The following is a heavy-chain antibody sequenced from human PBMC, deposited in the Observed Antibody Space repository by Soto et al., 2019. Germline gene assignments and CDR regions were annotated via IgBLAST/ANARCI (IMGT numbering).Heavy chain of an antibody. CDR2: VIPIFGTA. Sequence: SVKVSCKASGGTFSSYAISWVRQAPGQGLEWMGGVIPIFGTANYAQKFQGRVTITADKSTSTAYMELSSLRSEDTAVYYCARDFARLSGGGWQRSHYYYGRGGWERESTVTVSS. CDR3: ARDFARLSGGGWQRSHYYYGRGG. CDR1: GGTFSSYA. V-gene: IGHV1-69*06. J-gene: IGHJ6*01. D-gene: IGHD2-15*01.